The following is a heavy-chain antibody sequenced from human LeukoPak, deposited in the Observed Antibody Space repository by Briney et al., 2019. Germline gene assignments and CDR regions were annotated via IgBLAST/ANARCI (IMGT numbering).Heavy chain of an antibody. CDR1: GGSISSGDYY. CDR3: ARDTTYYYDSSGFDL. D-gene: IGHD3-22*01. V-gene: IGHV4-30-4*01. Sequence: SETLSLTCTVSGGSISSGDYYWSWMRQPPGKGLEWIGYIYYSGSTYYNPSLKSRVTISVDTSKNQFSLKLSSVTAADTAVYYCARDTTYYYDSSGFDLWGRGTLVTVSS. J-gene: IGHJ2*01. CDR2: IYYSGST.